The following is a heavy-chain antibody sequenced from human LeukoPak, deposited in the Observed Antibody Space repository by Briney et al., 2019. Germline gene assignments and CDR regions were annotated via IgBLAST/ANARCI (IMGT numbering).Heavy chain of an antibody. Sequence: SETLSLTFAVYGGSFSGYYWSWIRQPPGKGLEWIGEINHSGSTNYNPSLKSRVTISVDTSKNQFSLKLSSVTAADTAVYYCARSATRTPKGYYYMDVWGKGTTVTVSS. CDR2: INHSGST. V-gene: IGHV4-34*01. J-gene: IGHJ6*03. D-gene: IGHD6-25*01. CDR3: ARSATRTPKGYYYMDV. CDR1: GGSFSGYY.